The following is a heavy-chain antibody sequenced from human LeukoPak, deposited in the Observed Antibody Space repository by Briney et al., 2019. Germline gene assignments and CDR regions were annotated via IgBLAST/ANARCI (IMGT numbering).Heavy chain of an antibody. CDR1: GGSISSYY. V-gene: IGHV4-59*08. CDR2: IYYSGST. J-gene: IGHJ4*02. Sequence: PSETLSLTCTVSGGSISSYYWSWIRQPPGKGLEWIGYIYYSGSTYYNPSLKSRVTISVDTSKNQFSLKLSSVTAADTAVYYCVASHGDYHSRYFDYWGQGTLVTVSS. CDR3: VASHGDYHSRYFDY. D-gene: IGHD4-17*01.